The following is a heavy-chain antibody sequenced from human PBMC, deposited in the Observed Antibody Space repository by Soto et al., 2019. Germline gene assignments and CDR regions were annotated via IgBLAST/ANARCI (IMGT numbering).Heavy chain of an antibody. CDR1: GDTFSSYA. J-gene: IGHJ4*02. CDR3: ARGYYYDSSGYYYIPY. D-gene: IGHD3-22*01. CDR2: IIPIFGTA. V-gene: IGHV1-69*13. Sequence: SVKVSCKASGDTFSSYAISWVRQAPGQGLEWMGGIIPIFGTANYAQKFQGRVTITADESTSTAYMELSSLRSEDTAVYYCARGYYYDSSGYYYIPYWGQGTLVTVSS.